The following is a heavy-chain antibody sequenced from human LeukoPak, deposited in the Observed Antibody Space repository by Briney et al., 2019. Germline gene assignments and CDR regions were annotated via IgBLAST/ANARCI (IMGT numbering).Heavy chain of an antibody. CDR3: AKGLVAYCSSTSCYVFDY. CDR1: GFTFSSYG. J-gene: IGHJ4*02. Sequence: GGSLRLSCAASGFTFSSYGMHWVRQAPGKGLEWVAVISYDGSNKYYADSVKGRFTISRDDSKNTLYLQMNSLRAEDAAVYYCAKGLVAYCSSTSCYVFDYWGQGTLVTVSS. CDR2: ISYDGSNK. V-gene: IGHV3-30*18. D-gene: IGHD2-2*01.